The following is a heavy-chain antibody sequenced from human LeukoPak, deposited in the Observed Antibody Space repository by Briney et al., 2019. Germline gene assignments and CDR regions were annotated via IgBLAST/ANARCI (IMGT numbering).Heavy chain of an antibody. CDR3: ARDRVEGWAFDI. CDR2: INPDNGET. J-gene: IGHJ3*02. Sequence: GASVKVSCKASGYTFTGNYLHWVRQAPGQRLEWMGWINPDNGETKYAQNFQGRFTMTRDTSISTAYMELTWLRSDDTAVYYCARDRVEGWAFDIWGQGTMVTVSS. V-gene: IGHV1-2*02. CDR1: GYTFTGNY. D-gene: IGHD2-15*01.